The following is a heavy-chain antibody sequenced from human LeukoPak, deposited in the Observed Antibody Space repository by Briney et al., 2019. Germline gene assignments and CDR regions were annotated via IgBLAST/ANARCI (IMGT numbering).Heavy chain of an antibody. CDR1: GGSISSSSYY. J-gene: IGHJ3*02. CDR2: ISYGGTT. CDR3: ARNFRDGFDAFDI. V-gene: IGHV4-39*07. Sequence: SETLSLTCTVSGGSISSSSYYWGWMRQPPGKGLEWIGYISYGGTTYYNPSLKSRVTMSADTSKNQFSLKLSSVSAVDTAVYYCARNFRDGFDAFDIWGQGTMVTVSS.